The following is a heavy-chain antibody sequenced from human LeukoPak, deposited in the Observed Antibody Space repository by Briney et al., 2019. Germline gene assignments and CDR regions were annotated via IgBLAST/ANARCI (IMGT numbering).Heavy chain of an antibody. J-gene: IGHJ6*02. V-gene: IGHV1-18*01. Sequence: ASVKVSCKASGYTFTNYGISWVRQAPGQGLEWMGWISPYSGNTGYGQNLQGRVTMTTDTSTRTAYMELRSLRSDDTAVYYCARLTGGSPYYYYGMDVWGQGTTVTVSS. CDR2: ISPYSGNT. CDR1: GYTFTNYG. D-gene: IGHD1-26*01. CDR3: ARLTGGSPYYYYGMDV.